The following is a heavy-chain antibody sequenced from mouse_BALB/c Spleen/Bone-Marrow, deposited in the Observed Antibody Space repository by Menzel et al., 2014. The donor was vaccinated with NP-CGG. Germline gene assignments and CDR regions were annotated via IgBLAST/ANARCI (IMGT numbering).Heavy chain of an antibody. CDR2: MWSGGST. J-gene: IGHJ4*01. CDR1: GFSLTSDG. V-gene: IGHV2-2*02. CDR3: ARNGYYYSMDY. D-gene: IGHD2-2*01. Sequence: QVQLQQSGPGLVQPSQSLSITCTVSGFSLTSDGVHWVRQSPRKGLEWLGVMWSGGSTDYNAAFISRLSISKDNSRSQVFFKMSRLQTNDTAIYYCARNGYYYSMDYWGQGTSVTPSS.